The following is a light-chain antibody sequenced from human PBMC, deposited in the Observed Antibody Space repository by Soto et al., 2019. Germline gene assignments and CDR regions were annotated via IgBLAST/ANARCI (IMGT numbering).Light chain of an antibody. CDR3: QKYNSAPRT. CDR1: QGISNY. J-gene: IGKJ3*01. CDR2: AAS. Sequence: DIHMTQSPSSLSASVGDRVTITCRASQGISNYLAWYQQKPGKVPKLLIYAASTLQSGVPSRFSGSGSGTDFTLTISGLQPEDVATYYCQKYNSAPRTFGPGT. V-gene: IGKV1-27*01.